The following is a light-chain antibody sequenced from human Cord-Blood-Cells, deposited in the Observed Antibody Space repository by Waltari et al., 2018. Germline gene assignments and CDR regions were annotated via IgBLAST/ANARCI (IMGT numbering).Light chain of an antibody. CDR3: GESHTWV. V-gene: IGLV4-3*01. CDR2: VKSDGSP. J-gene: IGLJ1*01. Sequence: LPVLTQPPSASALLGASIKLTCNLSSEHSTYTIDWYQQKPGRSPQNIMMVKSDGSPSKGYRLPDRFMGSSTGAQRYLAFSNHQADDDAGYHCGESHTWVFGTGTKVTVL. CDR1: SEHSTYT.